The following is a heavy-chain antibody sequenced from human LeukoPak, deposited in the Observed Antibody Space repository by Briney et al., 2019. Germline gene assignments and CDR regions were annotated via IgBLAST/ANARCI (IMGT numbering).Heavy chain of an antibody. D-gene: IGHD2-15*01. CDR3: AKGGPGGRFDC. Sequence: PGGSLRLSCAASGFTFDDYAMHWVRQAPGKGLEWVSLISGDGGSTYYADSVKGRFTISRDNSKNSLYLQMNSLRAEDTALCYCAKGGPGGRFDCWGQGTLVTVSS. CDR2: ISGDGGST. V-gene: IGHV3-43*02. CDR1: GFTFDDYA. J-gene: IGHJ4*02.